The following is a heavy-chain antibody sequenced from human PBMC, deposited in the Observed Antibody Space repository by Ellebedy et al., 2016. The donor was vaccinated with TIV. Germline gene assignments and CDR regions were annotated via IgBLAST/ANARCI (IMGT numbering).Heavy chain of an antibody. Sequence: GESLKISCAASGFTFSSYAMSWVRQAPGKGLEWVSAISGSGGSTYYADSVKGRFTISRDNSKNTLYLQMNSLRAEDTAVYYCAKDPEVVVGLWGQGTLVTVSS. V-gene: IGHV3-23*01. D-gene: IGHD3-22*01. CDR1: GFTFSSYA. CDR2: ISGSGGST. CDR3: AKDPEVVVGL. J-gene: IGHJ4*02.